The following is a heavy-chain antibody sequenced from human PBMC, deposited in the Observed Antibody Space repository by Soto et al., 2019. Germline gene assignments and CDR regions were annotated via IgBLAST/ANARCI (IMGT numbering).Heavy chain of an antibody. Sequence: EVQLVESGGGLVQPGGSLRLSCAASGFTFSDYYMGWVRQAPGKGLEWVARSRNRTRSYSTDYAASVKGRFTISRDDSKRSVYLQMNSLKTEDTAVYYCARGLPDFDYWGQGILVTVSS. J-gene: IGHJ4*02. V-gene: IGHV3-72*01. CDR2: SRNRTRSYST. CDR3: ARGLPDFDY. D-gene: IGHD5-18*01. CDR1: GFTFSDYY.